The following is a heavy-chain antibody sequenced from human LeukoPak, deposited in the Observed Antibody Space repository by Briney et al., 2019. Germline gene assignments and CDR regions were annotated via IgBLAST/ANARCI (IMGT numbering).Heavy chain of an antibody. CDR1: GFTFDDYA. J-gene: IGHJ4*02. V-gene: IGHV3-43*02. CDR3: AKDYVYGSSGIDY. Sequence: GSLRLSCAASGFTFDDYAMHWVRQAPGKGLEWVSLISGDGVTTFYADSVKGRFTISRDNSKNSLHVQMNSLRTEDTALYYCAKDYVYGSSGIDYWGQGTLVTVSS. CDR2: ISGDGVTT. D-gene: IGHD6-6*01.